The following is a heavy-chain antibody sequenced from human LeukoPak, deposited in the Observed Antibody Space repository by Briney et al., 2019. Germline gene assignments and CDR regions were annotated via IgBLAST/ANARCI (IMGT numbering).Heavy chain of an antibody. CDR3: ARDLDDFWSGYFDY. CDR2: IKQDGSEK. V-gene: IGHV3-7*01. Sequence: GGSLRLSCAASGFTFSSYWMSWVRQAPGKGLEWVANIKQDGSEKYYVDSVKGRFSISRDNAENSLYLQMNSLRAEDTAVYYCARDLDDFWSGYFDYWGQGTLVTVSS. CDR1: GFTFSSYW. D-gene: IGHD3-3*01. J-gene: IGHJ4*02.